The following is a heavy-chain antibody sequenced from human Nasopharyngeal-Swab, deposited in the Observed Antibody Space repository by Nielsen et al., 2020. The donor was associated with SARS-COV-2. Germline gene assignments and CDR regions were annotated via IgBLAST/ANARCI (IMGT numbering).Heavy chain of an antibody. Sequence: SETLSLTCTVSGGSISSYYWSWIRQPPGKGLEWIGYIYYSGSTKYNPSLKSRVTISVDRTRNQFSLRLSSVAAADTAVYYCARHAFCSSFCHNWYFDLWGRGTLVTVSS. CDR1: GGSISSYY. D-gene: IGHD6-6*01. CDR3: ARHAFCSSFCHNWYFDL. CDR2: IYYSGST. J-gene: IGHJ2*01. V-gene: IGHV4-59*08.